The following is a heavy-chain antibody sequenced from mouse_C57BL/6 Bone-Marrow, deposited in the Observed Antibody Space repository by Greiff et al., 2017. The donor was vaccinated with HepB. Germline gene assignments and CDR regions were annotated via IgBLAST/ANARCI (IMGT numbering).Heavy chain of an antibody. D-gene: IGHD1-1*01. CDR2: IYPGDGDT. J-gene: IGHJ4*01. CDR3: ARGANSSYVPYAMDY. V-gene: IGHV1-80*01. Sequence: QVQLQQSGAELVKPGASVKISCKASGYAFSSYWMNWVKQRPGKGLEWIGQIYPGDGDTNYNGKFKGKATLTADKSSSTAYMQLSSLTSEASAVYFCARGANSSYVPYAMDYWGQGTSVTVSS. CDR1: GYAFSSYW.